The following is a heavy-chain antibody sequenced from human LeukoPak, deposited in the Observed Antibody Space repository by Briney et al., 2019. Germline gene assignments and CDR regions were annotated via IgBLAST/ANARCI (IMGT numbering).Heavy chain of an antibody. CDR2: ITTSGTNT. CDR1: GFTFSSYK. CDR3: ARVLFHSLAVFDY. D-gene: IGHD2/OR15-2a*01. J-gene: IGHJ4*02. Sequence: GGSLRLSCAASGFTFSSYKMICVRQAPGKGLEWVSYITTSGTNTSYADSLKGRFTISRDNAKNSLYLEMNSLRAEDTAVYCCARVLFHSLAVFDYWGQGTLVTVSS. V-gene: IGHV3-48*03.